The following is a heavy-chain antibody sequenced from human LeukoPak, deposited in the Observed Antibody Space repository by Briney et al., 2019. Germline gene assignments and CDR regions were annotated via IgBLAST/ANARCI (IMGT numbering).Heavy chain of an antibody. CDR3: ARGYCGSTSCAFDY. D-gene: IGHD2-2*01. J-gene: IGHJ4*02. Sequence: GGSLRLSCAASGFTFSSYSINWVRQAPGKGLEWVSYISSSSTTINYADSVKGRFTISRDNARNSLYLQMNSLRDEDTAVYYCARGYCGSTSCAFDYWGQGTPVTVSS. CDR1: GFTFSSYS. V-gene: IGHV3-48*02. CDR2: ISSSSTTI.